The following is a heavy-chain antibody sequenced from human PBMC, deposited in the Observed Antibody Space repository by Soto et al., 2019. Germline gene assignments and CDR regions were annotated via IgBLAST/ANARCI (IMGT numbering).Heavy chain of an antibody. Sequence: SETLSLTCTVSRGTISSGDYYWSWIRQPPGKGLEWIGYIYYSGSTYYNPSLKSRVTISVDTSKNQFSLKLSSVTAADTAVYYCARGRPPFDYWGQGTLVTVSS. V-gene: IGHV4-30-4*01. CDR3: ARGRPPFDY. CDR2: IYYSGST. J-gene: IGHJ4*02. CDR1: RGTISSGDYY.